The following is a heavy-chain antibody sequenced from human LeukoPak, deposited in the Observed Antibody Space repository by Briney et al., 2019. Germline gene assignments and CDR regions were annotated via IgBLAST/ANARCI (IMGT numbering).Heavy chain of an antibody. CDR2: ISWNSGSI. CDR1: GFTFDDYA. D-gene: IGHD6-6*01. V-gene: IGHV3-9*01. Sequence: GGSLRLSCAASGFTFDDYAMHWVRQAPGKGLEWVSGISWNSGSIGYADSMKGRFTISRDNAKNSLYLQMNSLRAEDTALYYCAKGTASIPIYMDVWGKGTTVTISS. J-gene: IGHJ6*03. CDR3: AKGTASIPIYMDV.